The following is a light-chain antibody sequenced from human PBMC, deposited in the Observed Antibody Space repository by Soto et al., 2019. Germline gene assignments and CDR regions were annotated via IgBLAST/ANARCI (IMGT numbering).Light chain of an antibody. CDR1: SSDVGAYNY. Sequence: QSALTQPASVSGSPGQSITISCTGTSSDVGAYNYVSWYQQHPGKAPKLMIYEVSNRPSGVSNRFSGSKSGNTASLTISGLQAEDEADYYCISYTRNSTLVFGGGTKLTAL. CDR3: ISYTRNSTLV. V-gene: IGLV2-14*01. J-gene: IGLJ2*01. CDR2: EVS.